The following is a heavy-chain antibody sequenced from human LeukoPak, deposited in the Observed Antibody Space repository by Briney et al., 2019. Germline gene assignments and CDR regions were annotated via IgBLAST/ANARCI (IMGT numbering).Heavy chain of an antibody. CDR3: AREYSSGWYAYDWFDP. D-gene: IGHD6-19*01. CDR1: GYTFTRYA. CDR2: INTNAGNP. J-gene: IGHJ5*02. V-gene: IGHV7-4-1*02. Sequence: GASVKVSCKASGYTFTRYAMNWVRQAPGQGLEWMGWINTNAGNPTCAQGFTGRFVFSLDTSVSTAYLQISSLKAEDTAVYYCAREYSSGWYAYDWFDPWGQGTLVTVSS.